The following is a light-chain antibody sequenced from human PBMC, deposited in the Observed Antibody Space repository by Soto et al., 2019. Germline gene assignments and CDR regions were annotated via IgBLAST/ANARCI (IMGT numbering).Light chain of an antibody. CDR3: LQYDSYPLT. J-gene: IGKJ4*01. Sequence: DIPMTQSPSTLSASVGDRVTITCRASQSVRSELAWYQQKPGKAPKLLIYKASNLDSGVSSRFSGSGSGTEFTLTVSSLQPDDFAACYCLQYDSYPLTFGGGTKAEIK. V-gene: IGKV1-5*03. CDR2: KAS. CDR1: QSVRSE.